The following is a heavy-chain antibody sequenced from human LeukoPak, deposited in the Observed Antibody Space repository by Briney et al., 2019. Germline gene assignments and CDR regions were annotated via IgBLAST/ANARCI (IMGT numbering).Heavy chain of an antibody. J-gene: IGHJ4*02. Sequence: VASVKVSYKASGYTFTSYGMSWVRQAPGQGLEWMGWISAYNGNTNYAQKLQGRVTMTTDTSTSTAYMELRSLRSDDTAVYYCARAVSSSWLLPFWGQGTLVTVSS. CDR2: ISAYNGNT. CDR3: ARAVSSSWLLPF. CDR1: GYTFTSYG. V-gene: IGHV1-18*01. D-gene: IGHD6-13*01.